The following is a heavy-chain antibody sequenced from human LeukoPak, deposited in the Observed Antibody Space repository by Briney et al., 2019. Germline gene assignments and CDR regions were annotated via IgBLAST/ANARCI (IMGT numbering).Heavy chain of an antibody. CDR3: ARGGPYNWNYVDY. J-gene: IGHJ4*02. V-gene: IGHV1-2*02. CDR2: IDPNSGGT. Sequence: GASVKVSCKTSGYPFTSYYIHWVRQAPGQGLEWMGWIDPNSGGTSYGPAFQGRVTLTRDTSISTAYMELSRLRSDDTAVYYCARGGPYNWNYVDYWGQGTLVTVSS. CDR1: GYPFTSYY. D-gene: IGHD1-20*01.